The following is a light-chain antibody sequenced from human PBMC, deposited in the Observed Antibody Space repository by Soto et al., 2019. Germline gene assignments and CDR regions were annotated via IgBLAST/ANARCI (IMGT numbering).Light chain of an antibody. CDR3: CSYGGSYTWV. J-gene: IGLJ3*02. Sequence: QSALTQPASVSGSPGQSITISCTGTSGDVGGYDFVSWYQQNPGKAPSLMIFHVSQRPSGVPDRFSGSKSGNTASLTISGLQAEDEADYYCCSYGGSYTWVFGGGTKLTVL. CDR1: SGDVGGYDF. V-gene: IGLV2-11*01. CDR2: HVS.